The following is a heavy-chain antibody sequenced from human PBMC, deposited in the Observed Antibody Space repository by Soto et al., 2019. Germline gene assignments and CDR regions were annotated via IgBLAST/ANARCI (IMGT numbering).Heavy chain of an antibody. V-gene: IGHV3-30-3*01. D-gene: IGHD3-3*01. CDR1: GFTFRSYA. CDR3: ARGGDFWSGAPPDYCYGRDV. Sequence: QVQLVESGGGVVQPGRSLRLSCAASGFTFRSYAMHWVRQAPGKGLEWVAVISYDGSNKYYADSVKGRFTISRDNSKNTLYLQLNSLRAEDTAVYYCARGGDFWSGAPPDYCYGRDVWGEGTTVTVSS. J-gene: IGHJ6*04. CDR2: ISYDGSNK.